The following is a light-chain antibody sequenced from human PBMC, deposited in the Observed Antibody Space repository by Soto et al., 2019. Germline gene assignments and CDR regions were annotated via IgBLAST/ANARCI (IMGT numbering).Light chain of an antibody. CDR1: QDIRYY. CDR2: DAS. J-gene: IGKJ5*01. V-gene: IGKV1-33*01. Sequence: DIQMTQSPSTLSASLGDRVTSACQASQDIRYYLNWYQQKTGQAPKLLIYDASQLETGVPSRFSGSGSGTDFTFTSNSLQPEDIGTDYCQHYNSFPITFGQGTRLEIK. CDR3: QHYNSFPIT.